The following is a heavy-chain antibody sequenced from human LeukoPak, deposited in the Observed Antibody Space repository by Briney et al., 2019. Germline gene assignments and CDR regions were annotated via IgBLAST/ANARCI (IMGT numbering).Heavy chain of an antibody. CDR3: ARGDFITMIVAFDY. D-gene: IGHD3-22*01. Sequence: GASVKVSCKASGYTFTDYYMHWVRQAPGQGLEWMGWINPNSGGTNYAQKFQGRVTMTRDTSISTAYMELSRLRSDDTAVYYCARGDFITMIVAFDYWGQGTLVTVSS. V-gene: IGHV1-2*02. CDR1: GYTFTDYY. CDR2: INPNSGGT. J-gene: IGHJ4*02.